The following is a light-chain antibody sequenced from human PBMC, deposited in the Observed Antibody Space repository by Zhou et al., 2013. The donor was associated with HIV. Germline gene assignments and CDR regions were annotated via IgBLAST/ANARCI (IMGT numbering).Light chain of an antibody. CDR3: MQALRTYT. J-gene: IGKJ2*01. Sequence: DIVMTQSPLSLTVTPGEPASISCTSSQSLLHRNGYNYLDWYVQKPGQSPQLLISLASKRASGVPDRFGGSGSGTHFTLEISRVEAEDVGIYFCMQALRTYTFGQGTKLEIK. CDR1: QSLLHRNGYNY. CDR2: LAS. V-gene: IGKV2-28*01.